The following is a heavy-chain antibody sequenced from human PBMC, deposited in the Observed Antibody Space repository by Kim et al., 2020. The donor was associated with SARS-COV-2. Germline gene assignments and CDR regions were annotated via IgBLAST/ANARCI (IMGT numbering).Heavy chain of an antibody. CDR3: AREGGSGKTTGRYYYGMDV. D-gene: IGHD3-10*01. J-gene: IGHJ6*02. Sequence: GGSLRLSCAASGFTFSSYWMSWVRQAPGKGLEWVANIKQDGSEKYYVDSVKGRFTISRDNAKNSLYLQMNSLRAEDTAVYYCAREGGSGKTTGRYYYGMDVWGQGTTVTVSS. V-gene: IGHV3-7*03. CDR2: IKQDGSEK. CDR1: GFTFSSYW.